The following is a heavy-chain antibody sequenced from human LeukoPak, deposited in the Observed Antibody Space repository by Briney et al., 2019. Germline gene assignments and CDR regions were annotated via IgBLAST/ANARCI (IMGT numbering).Heavy chain of an antibody. CDR3: SKARNGHPPYYFDY. V-gene: IGHV3-23*01. Sequence: GGSLRLSCAASVFTFINYAMSRVRQAPGRGLQWVSAISGSGGSTFYADSVKGRFTISRDNSKNTLYLQMTSLRAEDTAVYHCSKARNGHPPYYFDYWGQGNLVTVSS. D-gene: IGHD1-1*01. CDR1: VFTFINYA. CDR2: ISGSGGST. J-gene: IGHJ4*02.